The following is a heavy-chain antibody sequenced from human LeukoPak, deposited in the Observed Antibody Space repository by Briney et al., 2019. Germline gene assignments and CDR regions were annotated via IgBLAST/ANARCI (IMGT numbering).Heavy chain of an antibody. CDR3: ARGRMVTMIVVVTHYFDY. J-gene: IGHJ4*02. CDR2: INHSGST. CDR1: GGSFSGYY. Sequence: SETLSLTCAVYGGSFSGYYWSWIRQPPGKGLEWIGEINHSGSTNYNPSLKSRVTISVDTSKNQFSLKLSSVTAADTAVYYCARGRMVTMIVVVTHYFDYWGQGTLATDSS. V-gene: IGHV4-34*01. D-gene: IGHD3-22*01.